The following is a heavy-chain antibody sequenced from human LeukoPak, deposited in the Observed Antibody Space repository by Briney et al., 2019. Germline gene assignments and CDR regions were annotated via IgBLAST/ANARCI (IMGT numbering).Heavy chain of an antibody. CDR1: GGTFSSYA. D-gene: IGHD3-22*01. CDR3: ATDITMIVQH. V-gene: IGHV1-69*06. CDR2: IIPIFGTA. Sequence: ASVKVSCKASGGTFSSYAISWVRQAPGQGLEWMGRIIPIFGTANYAQKFQGRVTMTEDTSTDTAYMELSSLRSEDTAVYYCATDITMIVQHWGQGTLVTVSS. J-gene: IGHJ1*01.